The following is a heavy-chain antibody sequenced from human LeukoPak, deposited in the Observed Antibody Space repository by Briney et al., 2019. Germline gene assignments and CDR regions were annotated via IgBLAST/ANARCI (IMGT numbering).Heavy chain of an antibody. D-gene: IGHD5-18*01. CDR3: ARDVDTAMVTPWGAFDI. J-gene: IGHJ3*02. CDR1: GFTFSSYA. V-gene: IGHV3-23*01. CDR2: ISGSGGST. Sequence: GGSLRLSCAASGFTFSSYAMSWVRQAPGKGLEWVSAISGSGGSTYYADSVKGRFTISRDNAKNSLYLQMNSLRAEDTAVYYCARDVDTAMVTPWGAFDIWGQGTMVTVSS.